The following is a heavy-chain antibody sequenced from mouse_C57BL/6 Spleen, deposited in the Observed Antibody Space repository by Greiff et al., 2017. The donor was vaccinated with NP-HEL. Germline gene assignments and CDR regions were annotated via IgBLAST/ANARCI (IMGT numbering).Heavy chain of an antibody. CDR2: ISDGGSYT. D-gene: IGHD2-10*02. V-gene: IGHV5-4*01. J-gene: IGHJ3*01. CDR3: ARDDSILAWFAY. CDR1: GFTFSSYA. Sequence: EVQRVESGGGLVKPGGSLKLSCAASGFTFSSYAMSWVRQTPEKRLEWVATISDGGSYTYYPDNVKGRFTISRDNAKNNLYLQMSHLKSEDTAMYYCARDDSILAWFAYWGQGTLVTVSA.